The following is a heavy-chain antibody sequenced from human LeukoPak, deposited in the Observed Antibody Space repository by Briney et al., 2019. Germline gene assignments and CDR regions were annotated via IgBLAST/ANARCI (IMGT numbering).Heavy chain of an antibody. D-gene: IGHD3-22*01. CDR3: ARDRYYDSSGYPAGGWFDP. Sequence: SETLSLTCTVSGGSISSYYWSWIRQPAGKGLEWIGRIYTSGSANYNPSLKSRVTMSVDTSKNQFSLKLSSVTAADTAVYYCARDRYYDSSGYPAGGWFDPWGQGTLVTVSS. V-gene: IGHV4-4*07. J-gene: IGHJ5*02. CDR1: GGSISSYY. CDR2: IYTSGSA.